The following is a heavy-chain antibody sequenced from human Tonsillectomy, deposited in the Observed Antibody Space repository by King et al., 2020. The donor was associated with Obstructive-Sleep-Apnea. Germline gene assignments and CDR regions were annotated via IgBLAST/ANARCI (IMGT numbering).Heavy chain of an antibody. CDR1: GGSVNGYY. J-gene: IGHJ6*02. CDR3: ARLLQLDRHPRSGYDYYAMDV. Sequence: QLQESGPGLVKPSETLSLTCSVSGGSVNGYYWNWIRQPPGKGLEWIGYIYYSGNTNYNPSLKSRVTISVDRSKHQFSLTLYSVTAADTAVYYCARLLQLDRHPRSGYDYYAMDVWGQGTAVTISS. D-gene: IGHD1-1*01. CDR2: IYYSGNT. V-gene: IGHV4-59*02.